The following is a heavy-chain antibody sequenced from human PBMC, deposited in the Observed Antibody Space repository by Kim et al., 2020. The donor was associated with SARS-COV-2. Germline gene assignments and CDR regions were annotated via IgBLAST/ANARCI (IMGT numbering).Heavy chain of an antibody. CDR2: INPHSGAA. J-gene: IGHJ4*01. CDR3: ARDLGPMWSGSSFYFDS. CDR1: ENTFIGYY. V-gene: IGHV1-2*06. Sequence: ASVKVSCQTSENTFIGYYIHWVRQAPGQGLEWMGRINPHSGAADFAQKFQGRVTLTRDTATRTAFMELSSLRSDDTAVFYCARDLGPMWSGSSFYFDSWG. D-gene: IGHD3-3*01.